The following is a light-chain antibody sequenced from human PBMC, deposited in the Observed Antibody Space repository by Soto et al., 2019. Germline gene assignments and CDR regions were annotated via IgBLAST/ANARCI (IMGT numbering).Light chain of an antibody. V-gene: IGLV2-23*02. CDR2: EVT. CDR1: SSDVGSYKL. CDR3: CSYAGSSFVI. J-gene: IGLJ2*01. Sequence: QSALTQPASVSGSPGQSITISCTGTSSDVGSYKLVSWYQQHPGKGPKLMIHEVTKRPSGVSSRFSGSKSGNTASLTISGLQAEDEADYYCCSYAGSSFVIFGGGTKLTVL.